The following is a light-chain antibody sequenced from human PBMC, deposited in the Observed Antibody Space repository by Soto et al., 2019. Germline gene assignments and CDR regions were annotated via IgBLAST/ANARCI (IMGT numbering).Light chain of an antibody. V-gene: IGLV2-14*01. Sequence: QSVLTQPASVSGSPGQSITISCTGTSSDVGGYNYVSWYQQYPGKAPKLMIYDVSNRPSGVSNRFSGSKSGNTASLTISGLQAEDEADYYCNSYTSRSSSTYVFGTGPKVTAL. CDR3: NSYTSRSSSTYV. CDR2: DVS. J-gene: IGLJ1*01. CDR1: SSDVGGYNY.